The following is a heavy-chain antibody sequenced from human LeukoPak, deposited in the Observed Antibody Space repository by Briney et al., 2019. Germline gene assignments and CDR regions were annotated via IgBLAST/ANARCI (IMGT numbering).Heavy chain of an antibody. CDR2: VSTYNDDT. J-gene: IGHJ5*02. CDR1: GYTFTDYY. D-gene: IGHD2-8*02. Sequence: ASVEVSCNASGYTFTDYYMHWVRQAPGQGLEWMGWVSTYNDDTNYAQNFQGRVTMTTDTSTNTAYMELRSLRSDDTALYYCARDWYCTGGICNDCFDPWGQGTLVTVSS. V-gene: IGHV1-18*04. CDR3: ARDWYCTGGICNDCFDP.